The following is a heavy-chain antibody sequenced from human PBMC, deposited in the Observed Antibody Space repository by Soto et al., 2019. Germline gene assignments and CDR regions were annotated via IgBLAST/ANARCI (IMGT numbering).Heavy chain of an antibody. V-gene: IGHV4-39*01. J-gene: IGHJ4*02. CDR2: IYYSGST. CDR3: ARHNYHSSGPSAY. CDR1: GGSISSSSYY. D-gene: IGHD3-22*01. Sequence: SETLSLTCTVSGGSISSSSYYWGWIRQPPGKGLEWIGSIYYSGSTYYNPSLKSRVTISVDTSKNQFSLKLSSVTAADTAVYYCARHNYHSSGPSAYWAQGTLVTVSS.